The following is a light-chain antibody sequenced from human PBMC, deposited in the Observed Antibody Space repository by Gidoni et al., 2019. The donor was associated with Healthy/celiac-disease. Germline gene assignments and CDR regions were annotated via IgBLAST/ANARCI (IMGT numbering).Light chain of an antibody. CDR2: DAS. J-gene: IGKJ2*01. CDR3: QQRSNWPPKYT. V-gene: IGKV3-11*01. Sequence: DIVLTQSPATLSLSPGERANLSCRSSQSVSSYLAWYQQKPGQAPRLLIYDASNRATGIAARFSGSGSGTDFTLTISSLEPEDFAVYYCQQRSNWPPKYTFGQGTKLEIK. CDR1: QSVSSY.